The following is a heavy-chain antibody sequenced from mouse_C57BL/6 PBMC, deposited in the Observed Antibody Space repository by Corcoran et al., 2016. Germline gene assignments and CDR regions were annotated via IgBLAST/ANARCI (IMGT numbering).Heavy chain of an antibody. V-gene: IGHV1-26*01. CDR1: GYTFTDYY. Sequence: EVQMQQSGPELVKPGASVKISCKASGYTFTDYYMNWVKQSHGKSLEWIGDINPNNGGTSYNQKFKGKATLTVDKSSSTAYMELRSLTSEDSAVYYCASGDFPAGFAYWGQGTLVTVSS. CDR3: ASGDFPAGFAY. CDR2: INPNNGGT. J-gene: IGHJ3*01.